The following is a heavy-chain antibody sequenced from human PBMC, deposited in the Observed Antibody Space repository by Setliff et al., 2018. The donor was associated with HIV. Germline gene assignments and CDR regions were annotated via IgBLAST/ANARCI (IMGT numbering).Heavy chain of an antibody. CDR2: ISGESRRT. CDR3: ARVGAAAGTAWYFDL. V-gene: IGHV3-23*01. CDR1: GFMFSDYA. J-gene: IGHJ2*01. D-gene: IGHD6-13*01. Sequence: PGGSLRLSCAASGFMFSDYAMSWVRQVPGKGLEWVSIISGESRRTSYADSVKGRFTISRDNSKNTLYLQMNSLRAEDTAVYYCARVGAAAGTAWYFDLWGRGTLVTVSS.